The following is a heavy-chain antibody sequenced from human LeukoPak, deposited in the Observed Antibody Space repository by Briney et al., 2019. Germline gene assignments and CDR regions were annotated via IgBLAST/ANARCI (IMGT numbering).Heavy chain of an antibody. CDR3: ARSSSLGYCSGGSCYRKHFGY. CDR1: GGSISNNNYY. V-gene: IGHV4-39*01. D-gene: IGHD2-15*01. Sequence: PSETLSLTCTVSGGSISNNNYYWGWIRQPPGKGLEWIGSIYYSGRTYNNPSLESRITISVDTSKNQFSLKLSSVIATDTAVYYCARSSSLGYCSGGSCYRKHFGYWGLGTLVTVSS. CDR2: IYYSGRT. J-gene: IGHJ4*02.